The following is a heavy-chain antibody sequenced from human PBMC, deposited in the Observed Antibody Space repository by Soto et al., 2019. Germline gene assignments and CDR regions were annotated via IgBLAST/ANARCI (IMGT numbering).Heavy chain of an antibody. J-gene: IGHJ5*02. D-gene: IGHD3-22*01. CDR3: ARVYSEEQYYYDSSGRNWFDP. CDR2: ISAYNGNT. Sequence: ASVKVSCKASGYTFTSYGISWVRQAPGQGLEWMGWISAYNGNTNYAQKLQGRVTMTTDTSTSTAYMELRSLRSDDTAVYYCARVYSEEQYYYDSSGRNWFDPWGQGTLVTVSS. V-gene: IGHV1-18*01. CDR1: GYTFTSYG.